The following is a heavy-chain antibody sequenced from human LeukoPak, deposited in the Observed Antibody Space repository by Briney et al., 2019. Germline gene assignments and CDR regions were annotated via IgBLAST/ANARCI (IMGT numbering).Heavy chain of an antibody. Sequence: GGSLRLSCAASGFRFSDYDMTWIRQAPGKGLEWISHISSSGGMIYYADSVRGRFTVSRDNAKNSVLLQMNGLRVEDTALYYCARELVLAAKTYWFDSWGQGTLVAVSS. J-gene: IGHJ5*01. CDR2: ISSSGGMI. CDR3: ARELVLAAKTYWFDS. CDR1: GFRFSDYD. D-gene: IGHD2-15*01. V-gene: IGHV3-11*01.